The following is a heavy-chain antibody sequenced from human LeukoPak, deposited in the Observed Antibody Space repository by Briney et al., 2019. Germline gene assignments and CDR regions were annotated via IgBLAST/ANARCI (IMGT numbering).Heavy chain of an antibody. D-gene: IGHD5-18*01. V-gene: IGHV5-51*01. J-gene: IGHJ4*02. CDR2: IDPSDSET. CDR3: ARQTAMGRSGDY. CDR1: GYGFTSYW. Sequence: GESLKISCKASGYGFTSYWIGWVRQMPGKGLEWMGIIDPSDSETRYTPSFQGQVTISVDKSLTTADLQWNSLKASDTAMYYCARQTAMGRSGDYWGQGTLFTVS.